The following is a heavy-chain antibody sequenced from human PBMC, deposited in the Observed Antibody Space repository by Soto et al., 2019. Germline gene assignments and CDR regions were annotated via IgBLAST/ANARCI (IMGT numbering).Heavy chain of an antibody. CDR3: AREGMYYDSSGYGLGDAFDI. CDR1: GGSISSGDYY. D-gene: IGHD3-22*01. J-gene: IGHJ3*02. V-gene: IGHV4-30-4*01. Sequence: SETLSLTCTVPGGSISSGDYYWSWIRQPPGKGLEWIGYIYYSGSTYYNPSLKSRVTISVDTSKNQFSLKLSSVTAADTAVYYCAREGMYYDSSGYGLGDAFDIWGQGTMVTV. CDR2: IYYSGST.